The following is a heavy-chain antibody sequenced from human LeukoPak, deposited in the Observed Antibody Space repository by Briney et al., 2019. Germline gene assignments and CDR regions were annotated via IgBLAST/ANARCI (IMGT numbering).Heavy chain of an antibody. V-gene: IGHV3-33*05. CDR1: GFTFSSYG. J-gene: IGHJ4*02. CDR3: ARDLRRGYSYGYGDY. CDR2: ILYDGSNK. Sequence: GRSLRLSCAASGFTFSSYGMHWVRQAPGKGLEGVAVILYDGSNKYYADSVKGRFTISRDNSENTLYLQMNSLRAEDTAVYYCARDLRRGYSYGYGDYWGQGTLVTVSS. D-gene: IGHD5-18*01.